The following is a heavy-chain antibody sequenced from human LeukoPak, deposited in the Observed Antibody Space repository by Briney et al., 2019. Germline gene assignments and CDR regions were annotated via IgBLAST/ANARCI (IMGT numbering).Heavy chain of an antibody. CDR1: GYTFTGYY. J-gene: IGHJ6*02. V-gene: IGHV1-2*02. CDR2: INPNSGGT. D-gene: IGHD3-22*01. CDR3: ARGMAYDSAYYYGMDV. Sequence: ASVKVSCKASGYTFTGYYMHWVRQAPGQGLEWMGWINPNSGGTNYAQKFQGRVTMTRNTSISTAYMELSSLRSEDTAVYYCARGMAYDSAYYYGMDVWGQGTTVTVSS.